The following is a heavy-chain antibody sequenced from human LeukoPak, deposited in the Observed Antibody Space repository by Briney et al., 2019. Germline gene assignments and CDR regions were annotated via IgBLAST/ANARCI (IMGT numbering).Heavy chain of an antibody. J-gene: IGHJ4*02. V-gene: IGHV4-34*01. Sequence: SETLSLTCAVYGRSFSGYYWSWIRQPPGKGLEWTGEINHSGSTNYNPSLKSRVTISVDTSKNQFSLKLSSVTAADTAVYYCAREPLCSSTSCMFDYWGQGTLVTVSS. D-gene: IGHD2-2*01. CDR1: GRSFSGYY. CDR2: INHSGST. CDR3: AREPLCSSTSCMFDY.